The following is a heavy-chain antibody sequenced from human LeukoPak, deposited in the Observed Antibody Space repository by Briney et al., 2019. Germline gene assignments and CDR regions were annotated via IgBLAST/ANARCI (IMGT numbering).Heavy chain of an antibody. Sequence: GGSLRLSCAASGFTFSSYWMHWVRQAPGKGLVWVSRINWDGSSTSKADSVKGRFTISRDNAKNTLSLQMNSLRDEDTAVYYCARDFYGDYESAFDIWGQGTMVTVSS. CDR3: ARDFYGDYESAFDI. J-gene: IGHJ3*02. CDR2: INWDGSST. V-gene: IGHV3-74*01. D-gene: IGHD4-17*01. CDR1: GFTFSSYW.